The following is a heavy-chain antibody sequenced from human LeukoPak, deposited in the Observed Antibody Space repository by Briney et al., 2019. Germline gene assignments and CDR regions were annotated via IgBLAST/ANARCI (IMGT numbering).Heavy chain of an antibody. Sequence: GGSLRLSCAASGFTFSNAWMSWVRQAPGKGLEWVGRIKSKTDGGTTDYAAPVKGRFTISRDDSKNTLYRQMNSLKTEDTAVYYCTTDLAMVRGVKYYWGQGTLVTVSS. D-gene: IGHD3-10*01. CDR3: TTDLAMVRGVKYY. J-gene: IGHJ4*02. CDR1: GFTFSNAW. V-gene: IGHV3-15*01. CDR2: IKSKTDGGTT.